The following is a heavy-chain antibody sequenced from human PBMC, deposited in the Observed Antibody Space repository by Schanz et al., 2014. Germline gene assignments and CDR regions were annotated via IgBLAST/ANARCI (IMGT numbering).Heavy chain of an antibody. CDR3: ARDRRNADLDY. Sequence: EMQLLESGGGLVQPGGSLRLSCAASGFTFSTSTMHWVRQAPGKGLEWISYITYNGGTIYYADSVKGRFTISRDNAKNSLYLEMNSLRAEDTALYYCARDRRNADLDYWGQGTLVTVSS. CDR1: GFTFSTST. CDR2: ITYNGGTI. D-gene: IGHD1-1*01. J-gene: IGHJ4*02. V-gene: IGHV3-48*01.